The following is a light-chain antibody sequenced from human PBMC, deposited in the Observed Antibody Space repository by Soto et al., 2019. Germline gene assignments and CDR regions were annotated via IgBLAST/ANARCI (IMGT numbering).Light chain of an antibody. CDR2: YDS. J-gene: IGLJ2*01. V-gene: IGLV3-21*04. CDR3: QVRDSSSDHVV. Sequence: SYELTQPPSVSVAPGKTATITCGGNNIGSNTVHWYQQKAGQAPVLVISYDSDRPSGIPERFSGSNSGNTATLTISRVEAGDEADYYCQVRDSSSDHVVFGGGTQLTVL. CDR1: NIGSNT.